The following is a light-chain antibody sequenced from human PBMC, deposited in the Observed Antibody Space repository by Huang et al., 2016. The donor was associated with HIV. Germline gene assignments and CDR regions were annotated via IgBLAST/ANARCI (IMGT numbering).Light chain of an antibody. CDR2: GAS. Sequence: ERVMTQSPATLSVAPGERVTLSCRASHSVSSNLAWYQQKPGQAPRLLIHGASTRATGIPARFSGSGSGTEFTLAISSLQSEDSGVYFCQQYDNWPLTFGQGTRLEI. CDR3: QQYDNWPLT. V-gene: IGKV3-15*01. CDR1: HSVSSN. J-gene: IGKJ5*01.